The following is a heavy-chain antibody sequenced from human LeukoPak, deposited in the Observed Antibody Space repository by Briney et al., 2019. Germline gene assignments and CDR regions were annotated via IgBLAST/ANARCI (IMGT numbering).Heavy chain of an antibody. CDR1: GFTFSGST. CDR3: TRSITGITAHFDY. CDR2: IRSKANSYAT. V-gene: IGHV3-73*01. D-gene: IGHD1-7*01. Sequence: GGSLRLSCAASGFTFSGSTMHWVRQASGKGLEWVGRIRSKANSYATAYAASVEGRFTISRDDSKNTAYLQMNSLKAEDTAMYYCTRSITGITAHFDYWGQGTLVTVSS. J-gene: IGHJ4*02.